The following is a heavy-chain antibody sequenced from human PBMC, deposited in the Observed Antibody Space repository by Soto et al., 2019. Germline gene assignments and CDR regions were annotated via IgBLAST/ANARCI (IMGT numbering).Heavy chain of an antibody. CDR2: IYYSGST. CDR1: GGSISNGGYY. Sequence: QVQLQESGPGLVKPSQTLSLTCTVSGGSISNGGYYWSWIRQHPGEGLEWIGYIYYSGSTYYNPSPKRRPTISVDTTKNQFSLKRSSVTAADTAVYYCARDVSWSGYSNWFDPWGQGTLVTVSS. J-gene: IGHJ5*02. CDR3: ARDVSWSGYSNWFDP. V-gene: IGHV4-31*03. D-gene: IGHD3-3*01.